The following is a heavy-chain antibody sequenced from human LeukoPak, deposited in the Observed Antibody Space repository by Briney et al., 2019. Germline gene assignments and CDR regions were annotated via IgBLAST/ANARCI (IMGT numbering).Heavy chain of an antibody. CDR1: GGSISSYY. CDR2: IYYSGST. J-gene: IGHJ6*02. Sequence: PSETLSLTCTVSGGSISSYYWSWIRQPPGKGLEWIGYIYYSGSTNYNPSLKSRVTISVDTSMNQFSLKLSSVTAADTAVYYCARYGSGSYSFGMDVWGQGTTVTVSS. V-gene: IGHV4-59*08. D-gene: IGHD3-10*01. CDR3: ARYGSGSYSFGMDV.